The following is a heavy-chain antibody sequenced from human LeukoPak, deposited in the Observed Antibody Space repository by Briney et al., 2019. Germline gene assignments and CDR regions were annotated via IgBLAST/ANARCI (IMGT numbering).Heavy chain of an antibody. D-gene: IGHD3-3*01. CDR2: IKQDGSEK. CDR3: ARVIFGVVIIPYFDS. CDR1: GFTFSAYW. Sequence: PGKSLRLSCAASGFTFSAYWMSWVRQAPGKGLEWVANIKQDGSEKFYVDSVKGRFTISRDNAKNSLYLQMNSLRGEDTAVYYCARVIFGVVIIPYFDSWGRGILVTVSS. J-gene: IGHJ4*02. V-gene: IGHV3-7*01.